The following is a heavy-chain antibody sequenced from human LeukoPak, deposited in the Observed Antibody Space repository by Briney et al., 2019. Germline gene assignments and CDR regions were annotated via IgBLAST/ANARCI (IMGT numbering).Heavy chain of an antibody. V-gene: IGHV3-30*18. J-gene: IGHJ3*01. CDR1: GFTFSSYG. D-gene: IGHD6-19*01. CDR2: ISFDGSIE. Sequence: GGSLRLSRAASGFTFSSYGMHWVRQTPGKGLEWVALISFDGSIEYYADSVKGRFTISRDNSKNTLFLQMNSLRPEDTAVYYCAKDSDIAVAGSDDALDVWGQGTMVTVSS. CDR3: AKDSDIAVAGSDDALDV.